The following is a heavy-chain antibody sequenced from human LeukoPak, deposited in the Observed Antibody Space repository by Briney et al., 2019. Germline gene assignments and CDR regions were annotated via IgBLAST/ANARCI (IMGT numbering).Heavy chain of an antibody. CDR3: ARSRAYYYDSSGYGDFDY. V-gene: IGHV6-1*01. J-gene: IGHJ4*02. CDR1: GDSVSSNSVT. CDR2: TYYRSKWYN. D-gene: IGHD3-22*01. Sequence: SQTLSLTCAISGDSVSSNSVTWNWIRQSPSRGLEWLGRTYYRSKWYNDYAVSVKSRITINPDTSKNQFSLQLNSVTPEDTAVYYCARSRAYYYDSSGYGDFDYWGQGTLVTVSS.